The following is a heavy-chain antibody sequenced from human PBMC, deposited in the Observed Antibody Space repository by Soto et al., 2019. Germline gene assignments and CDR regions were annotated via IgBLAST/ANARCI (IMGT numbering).Heavy chain of an antibody. CDR2: INPNSGDT. Sequence: GASVKVSCKASGYTFTGYYMHWVRQAPGQGLEWMGWINPNSGDTNYAQKFQGWVTMTRDTSISTAYMELSRLRSDDTAVYYCARNYGSGSYYPPYYYYGMDVWGQGTTVTVSS. D-gene: IGHD3-10*01. J-gene: IGHJ6*02. CDR1: GYTFTGYY. V-gene: IGHV1-2*04. CDR3: ARNYGSGSYYPPYYYYGMDV.